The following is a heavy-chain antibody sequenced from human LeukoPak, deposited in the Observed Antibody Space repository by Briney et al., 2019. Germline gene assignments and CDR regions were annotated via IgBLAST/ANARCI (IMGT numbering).Heavy chain of an antibody. CDR1: RGSISTSSYY. J-gene: IGHJ4*02. V-gene: IGHV4-39*01. CDR2: IYYSGST. D-gene: IGHD5/OR15-5a*01. Sequence: SETLSLTCTVSRGSISTSSYYWGWIRQPPGKGLEWIGSIYYSGSTYYNPSLKSRVAISVDTSKNQFSLKLSSVTAADTAVYYCARRRFLRGPDVVNPFDYWGQGTLVTVSS. CDR3: ARRRFLRGPDVVNPFDY.